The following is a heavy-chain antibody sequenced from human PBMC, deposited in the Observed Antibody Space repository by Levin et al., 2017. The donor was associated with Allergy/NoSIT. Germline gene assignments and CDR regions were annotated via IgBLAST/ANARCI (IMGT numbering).Heavy chain of an antibody. CDR1: GFTFSSYG. Sequence: GGSLRLSCAASGFTFSSYGMHWVRQAPGKGLEWVAVISYDGSNKYYADSVKGRFTISRDNSKNTLYLQMNSLRAEDTAVYYCAKLHRVVYSSGREQNAFDIWGQGTMVTVSS. CDR3: AKLHRVVYSSGREQNAFDI. J-gene: IGHJ3*02. D-gene: IGHD6-19*01. CDR2: ISYDGSNK. V-gene: IGHV3-30*18.